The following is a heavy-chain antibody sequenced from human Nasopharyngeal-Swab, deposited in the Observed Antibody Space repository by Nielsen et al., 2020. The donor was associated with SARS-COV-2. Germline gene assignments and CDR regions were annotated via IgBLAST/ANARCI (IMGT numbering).Heavy chain of an antibody. D-gene: IGHD2-2*01. CDR3: ARGLSGVVPAPILGLGPFYSYYYMDV. CDR2: IKYSGNT. V-gene: IGHV4-34*01. J-gene: IGHJ6*03. Sequence: SETLSLTCAVYGGSFSGYYWSWIRQPPGKGLEWIGNIKYSGNTNYNPSLKSRVTISLDTSKNHFSLKLRSVTAADTAVYYCARGLSGVVPAPILGLGPFYSYYYMDVWGKGTTVTVSS. CDR1: GGSFSGYY.